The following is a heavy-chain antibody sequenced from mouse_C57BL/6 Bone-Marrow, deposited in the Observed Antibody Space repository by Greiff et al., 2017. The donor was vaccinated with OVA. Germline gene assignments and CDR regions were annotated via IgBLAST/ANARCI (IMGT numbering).Heavy chain of an antibody. D-gene: IGHD3-1*01. V-gene: IGHV2-2*01. J-gene: IGHJ2*01. CDR2: IWSGGST. CDR1: GFSLTSYG. CDR3: ARIGYYFDY. Sequence: VQLKESGPGLVQPSQSLSITCTVSGFSLTSYGVHWVRQSPGKGLEWLGVIWSGGSTDNNAAFISRLSISKDKSKSQVFFKMNSLQADDTAIYYCARIGYYFDYWGQGTTLTVSS.